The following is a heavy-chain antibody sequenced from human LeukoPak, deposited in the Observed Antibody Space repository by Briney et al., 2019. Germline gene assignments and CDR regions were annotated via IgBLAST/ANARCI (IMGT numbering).Heavy chain of an antibody. D-gene: IGHD1-7*01. CDR1: GVSLRGYY. J-gene: IGHJ6*03. CDR2: ISHEGDS. V-gene: IGHV4-34*01. Sequence: ASETLSLTCAVYGVSLRGYYWSWIRQSPEKGLEWIGEISHEGDSIYNPSLKSRLTLSVDMSKNQFSLNLRSVTAADTAVYYCARGRNYVSDYYFDVWGKGTTVIVSS. CDR3: ARGRNYVSDYYFDV.